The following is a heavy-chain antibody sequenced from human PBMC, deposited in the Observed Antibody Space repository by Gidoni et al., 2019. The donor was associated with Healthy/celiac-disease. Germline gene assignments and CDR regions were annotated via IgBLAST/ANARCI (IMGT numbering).Heavy chain of an antibody. CDR1: GGSISNYY. J-gene: IGHJ4*02. V-gene: IGHV4-59*01. CDR3: ARGARYCGGDCYSY. D-gene: IGHD2-21*02. Sequence: QVQLQESGPGLVKPSETLSLPCTVSGGSISNYYWNWIRQPPGMGLEWIGYIYYSGIPNYNPSLKSRVTISADTSKNQFSLRLSSVTAADTAVYYCARGARYCGGDCYSYWGQGTPVTVSS. CDR2: IYYSGIP.